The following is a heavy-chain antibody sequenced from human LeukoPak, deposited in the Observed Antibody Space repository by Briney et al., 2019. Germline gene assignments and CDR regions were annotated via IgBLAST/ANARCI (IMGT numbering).Heavy chain of an antibody. Sequence: SEPLSLTCTVSGGSISSFYLTWIRQPPGKGLEWIGHFHDSEGTKYNPSLKSRAAISEDTSKNQFSLMVNSVTAADTAVYYCARGDPSGRPGIAFDYWGQGALVTVSS. CDR1: GGSISSFY. V-gene: IGHV4-59*01. D-gene: IGHD1-26*01. CDR2: FHDSEGT. CDR3: ARGDPSGRPGIAFDY. J-gene: IGHJ4*02.